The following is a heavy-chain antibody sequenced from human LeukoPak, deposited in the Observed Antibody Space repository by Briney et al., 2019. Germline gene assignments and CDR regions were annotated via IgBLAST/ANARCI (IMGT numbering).Heavy chain of an antibody. D-gene: IGHD1-26*01. V-gene: IGHV4-34*01. J-gene: IGHJ4*02. CDR2: INHSGST. CDR3: ARVGVARRDY. CDR1: GGSFSGYY. Sequence: SETLSLTCAVYGGSFSGYYWSWIRQPPGKGLEWIGEINHSGSTNYNPSLKSRVTISVDTSKNQFSLKLSSATAADTAVYYCARVGVARRDYWGQGTLVTVSS.